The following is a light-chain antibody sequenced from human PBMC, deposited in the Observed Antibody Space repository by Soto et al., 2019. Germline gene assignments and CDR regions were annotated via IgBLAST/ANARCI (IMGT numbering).Light chain of an antibody. V-gene: IGKV3-20*01. CDR1: QSVSSSY. CDR2: DAS. CDR3: QQYSSSPIT. Sequence: IVVTQSPATLSLSPGERATLSCRASQSVSSSYLAWYQQKPGQAPRLLIYDASNRATGIPARFSGTGSGTDFTLTINNLEPEDFAVYYCQQYSSSPITFGQGTRLEI. J-gene: IGKJ5*01.